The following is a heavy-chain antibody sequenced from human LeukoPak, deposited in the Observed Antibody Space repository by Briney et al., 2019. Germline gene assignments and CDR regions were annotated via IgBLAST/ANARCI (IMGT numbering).Heavy chain of an antibody. V-gene: IGHV4-59*06. Sequence: SETLSLTCTVSGGSISSYYWSWIRQHPGKGLEWIGYIYYSGSTYYNPSLKSRVTISVDTSKNQFSLKLSSVTAADTAVYYCARDYANYYGSYYYYYGMDVWGQGTTVTVSS. CDR1: GGSISSYY. J-gene: IGHJ6*02. CDR3: ARDYANYYGSYYYYYGMDV. CDR2: IYYSGST. D-gene: IGHD3-10*01.